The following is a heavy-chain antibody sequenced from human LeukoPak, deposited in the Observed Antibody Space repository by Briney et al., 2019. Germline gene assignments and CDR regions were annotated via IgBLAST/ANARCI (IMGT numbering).Heavy chain of an antibody. V-gene: IGHV3-48*01. J-gene: IGHJ4*02. CDR3: ARVVGARYDY. CDR2: ISSSSSTI. D-gene: IGHD1-26*01. Sequence: GGSLRLSCAASGFTFSSYSMNWVRQAPGKGLEWVSYISSSSSTIYYADSVKGRFTISRDNAKNSLYLQMNSLRAEDTAVYYCARVVGARYDYWGQGTLVTVSS. CDR1: GFTFSSYS.